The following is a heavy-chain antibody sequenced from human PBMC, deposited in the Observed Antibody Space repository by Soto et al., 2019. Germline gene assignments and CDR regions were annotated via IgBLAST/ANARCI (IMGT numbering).Heavy chain of an antibody. J-gene: IGHJ4*02. CDR2: IIPIFGTA. D-gene: IGHD2-15*01. Sequence: SVKVSCKASGYSFTDYYMHWVRQARGQGLEWMGGIIPIFGTANYAQKFQGRVTITADESTSTAYMELSSLTAEDTAVYFCAKRRGAGGHFDYWGQGALVTVSS. V-gene: IGHV1-69*13. CDR3: AKRRGAGGHFDY. CDR1: GYSFTDYY.